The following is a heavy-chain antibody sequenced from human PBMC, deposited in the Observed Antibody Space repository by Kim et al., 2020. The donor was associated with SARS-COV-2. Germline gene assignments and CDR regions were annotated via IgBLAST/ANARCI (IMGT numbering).Heavy chain of an antibody. CDR1: GFTFSSYG. CDR3: AKGTDDPLRFFGHGGGIYYGMDV. J-gene: IGHJ6*02. Sequence: GGSLRLSCAASGFTFSSYGMHWVRQAPGKGLEWVAVISYDGSNKYYADSVKGRFTISRDNSKNTLYLQMNSLRAEDTAVYYCAKGTDDPLRFFGHGGGIYYGMDVWGQGTTVTVSS. D-gene: IGHD3-3*01. CDR2: ISYDGSNK. V-gene: IGHV3-30*18.